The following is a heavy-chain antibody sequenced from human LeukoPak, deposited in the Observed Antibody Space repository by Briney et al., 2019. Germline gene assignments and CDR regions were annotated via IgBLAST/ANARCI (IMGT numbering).Heavy chain of an antibody. CDR2: VNPSSGGT. CDR1: GYSFAGYH. Sequence: EASVKVSCKASGYSFAGYHIHWLRQAPGQGFEWMGWVNPSSGGTLYAQKFQGRVTMTRDTSINTAHMELSSLTSDDTAVYYCAKDLRPWRYHDTWTGSYYYYYMDVWGTGTTVTVSS. CDR3: AKDLRPWRYHDTWTGSYYYYYMDV. J-gene: IGHJ6*03. V-gene: IGHV1-2*02. D-gene: IGHD3/OR15-3a*01.